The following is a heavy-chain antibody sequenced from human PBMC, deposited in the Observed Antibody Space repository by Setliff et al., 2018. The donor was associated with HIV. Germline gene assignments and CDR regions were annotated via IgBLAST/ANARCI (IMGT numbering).Heavy chain of an antibody. CDR2: INHSGST. CDR3: AATYCRGGGRDCPQMYDY. CDR1: GGSFSGYY. V-gene: IGHV4-34*01. Sequence: KASETLSLTCAVYGGSFSGYYWSWIRQPPGKGLEWIGEINHSGSTNYNPSLKSRVTISVDTSKKQFSLKLNSVTAADSAIYYCAATYCRGGGRDCPQMYDYWGQGSLVTVSS. D-gene: IGHD2-15*01. J-gene: IGHJ4*02.